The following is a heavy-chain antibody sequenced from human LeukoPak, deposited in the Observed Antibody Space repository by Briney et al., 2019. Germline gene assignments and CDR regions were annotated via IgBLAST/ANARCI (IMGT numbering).Heavy chain of an antibody. CDR1: GGSISSYY. CDR2: IYYSGST. J-gene: IGHJ4*02. Sequence: SETLSLTCTVSGGSISSYYWSWIRQPPGKGLEWIGYIYYSGSTNYNPSLKSRVTISIDTSKNQFSLRLSSVTAADTAVYYCARETYYYDSSDYSLTPYYFDYWGQGTLVTVSS. CDR3: ARETYYYDSSDYSLTPYYFDY. D-gene: IGHD3-22*01. V-gene: IGHV4-59*08.